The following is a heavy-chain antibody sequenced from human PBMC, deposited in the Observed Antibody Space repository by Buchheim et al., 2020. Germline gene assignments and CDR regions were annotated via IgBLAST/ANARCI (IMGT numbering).Heavy chain of an antibody. CDR3: ARHDSLGGPTHYSDY. D-gene: IGHD3-16*01. J-gene: IGHJ4*02. Sequence: QLQLQESGPGLVKPSETLSLTCTVSGGSISSTDYYWDWIRQSPGKGLEWIGNVYSSGSNHYNPSLKSRATISVDTSKNQFSLKLNSVTAADTAIYYCARHDSLGGPTHYSDYWGQGTL. V-gene: IGHV4-39*01. CDR2: VYSSGSN. CDR1: GGSISSTDYY.